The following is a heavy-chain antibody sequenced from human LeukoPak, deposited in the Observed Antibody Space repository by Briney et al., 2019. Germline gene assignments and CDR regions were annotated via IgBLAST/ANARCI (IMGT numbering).Heavy chain of an antibody. J-gene: IGHJ6*02. D-gene: IGHD6-19*01. V-gene: IGHV4-34*01. CDR2: INHSGST. Sequence: PSETLSHTCAVYGGSFSGYYWSWIRQPPGKGLEWIGEINHSGSTNYNPSLKSRVTISVDTSKNQFSLKLSSVTAADTAVYYCARRGSSGWYYYYGMDVWGQGTTVTVSS. CDR3: ARRGSSGWYYYYGMDV. CDR1: GGSFSGYY.